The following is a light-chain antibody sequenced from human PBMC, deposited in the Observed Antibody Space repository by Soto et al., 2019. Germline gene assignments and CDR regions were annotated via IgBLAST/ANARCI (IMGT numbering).Light chain of an antibody. CDR3: QQYGSSPC. J-gene: IGKJ5*01. Sequence: EIFLTQSPATLSLSPGEVATLPCRASQSVSSSYLAWYQQKPGQAPRLLIYGASSRATGIPDRFSGSGSGTDFTLTISRLEPEDFAVYYCQQYGSSPCFGQGTRLEI. CDR2: GAS. CDR1: QSVSSSY. V-gene: IGKV3-20*01.